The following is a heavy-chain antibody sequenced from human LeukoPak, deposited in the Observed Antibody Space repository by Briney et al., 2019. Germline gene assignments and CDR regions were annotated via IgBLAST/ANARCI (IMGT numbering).Heavy chain of an antibody. Sequence: GGSLRLSCAASGFTFSDYYMNWIRQAPGKGLEWIASMRSSGSTIKYADSVKGRFTISRDAAKKSLYLQMNNLRDEDTAVYFCAKNDVASAGDYWGQGVLVTVSS. D-gene: IGHD6-13*01. CDR3: AKNDVASAGDY. J-gene: IGHJ4*02. CDR2: MRSSGSTI. CDR1: GFTFSDYY. V-gene: IGHV3-11*04.